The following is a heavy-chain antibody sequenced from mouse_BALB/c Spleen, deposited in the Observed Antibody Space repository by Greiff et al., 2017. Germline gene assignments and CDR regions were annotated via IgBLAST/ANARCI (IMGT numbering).Heavy chain of an antibody. Sequence: QVQLQQPGAELVMPGASVKMSCKASGYTFTDYWMHWVKQRPGQGLEWIGAIDTSDSYTSYNQKFKGKATLTVDESSSTAYMQLSSLTSEDSAVYYCAREGYYYGEYWGQGTSVTVSA. CDR2: IDTSDSYT. D-gene: IGHD1-1*01. J-gene: IGHJ4*01. CDR1: GYTFTDYW. V-gene: IGHV1-69*01. CDR3: AREGYYYGEY.